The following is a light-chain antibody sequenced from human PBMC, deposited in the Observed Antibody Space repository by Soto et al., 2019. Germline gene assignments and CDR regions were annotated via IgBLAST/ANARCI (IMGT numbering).Light chain of an antibody. Sequence: QSALTQPASVSGSPGQSITISCTGTSSDVGGYNYVSRYQQQPGKAPKLMIYDVSNRPSGVSSRFSSSKSGNTASLTISGLQAEDEADYYCSSYTSSIVVFGGGTKLTVL. CDR2: DVS. CDR1: SSDVGGYNY. J-gene: IGLJ2*01. CDR3: SSYTSSIVV. V-gene: IGLV2-14*01.